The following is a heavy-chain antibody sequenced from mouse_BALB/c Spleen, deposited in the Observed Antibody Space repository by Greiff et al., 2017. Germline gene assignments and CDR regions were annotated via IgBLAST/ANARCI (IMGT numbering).Heavy chain of an antibody. CDR3: AREMGLRRGSFDY. Sequence: QVQLKESGAELARPGASVKMSCKASGYTFTSYTMHWVKQRPGQGLEWIGYINPSSGYTNYNQKFKDKATLTADKSSSTAYMQLSSLTSEDSAVYYCAREMGLRRGSFDYWGQGTTLTVSS. CDR1: GYTFTSYT. CDR2: INPSSGYT. V-gene: IGHV1-4*01. J-gene: IGHJ2*01. D-gene: IGHD2-2*01.